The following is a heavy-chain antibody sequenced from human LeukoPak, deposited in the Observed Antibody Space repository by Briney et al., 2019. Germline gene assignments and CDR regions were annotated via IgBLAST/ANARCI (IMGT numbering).Heavy chain of an antibody. CDR2: INSDGRNI. J-gene: IGHJ4*02. V-gene: IGHV3-74*01. D-gene: IGHD3-10*01. CDR1: GFTFSSHW. CDR3: TRGPPDGSGNYYPGDF. Sequence: GGSLRLSCAASGFTFSSHWMHWVRQAPGKGLVWVSRINSDGRNINYADSVKGRFAISRDNAKNTLYLQMNSLRVEDTAVYYCTRGPPDGSGNYYPGDFWGQGTLVTVSS.